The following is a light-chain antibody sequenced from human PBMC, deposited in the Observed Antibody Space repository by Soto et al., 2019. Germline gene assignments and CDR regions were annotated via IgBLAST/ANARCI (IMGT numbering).Light chain of an antibody. V-gene: IGKV1-39*01. CDR3: QQSYSTPIS. CDR1: QSISSH. J-gene: IGKJ5*01. Sequence: DIVLTQSPSSLSASVGDTVTITCRASQSISSHLNWYQQKPGKAPNLLMYTASNLQSGVPSRFSGSGSGTDFTLTISSLQPEDFATYYCQQSYSTPISFGQGTRLEIK. CDR2: TAS.